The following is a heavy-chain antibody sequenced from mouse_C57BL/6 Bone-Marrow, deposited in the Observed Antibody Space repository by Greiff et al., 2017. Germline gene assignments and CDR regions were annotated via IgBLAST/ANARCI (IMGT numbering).Heavy chain of an antibody. Sequence: EVQLQQSGAELVRPGASVKLSCTASGFNIKDDYMHWVKQRPEQGLEWIGWIDPENGDTEYASKFQGKATITADTSSNTAYLQLSSLTSEDTAVYYCTTSYSNYSYWGQGTTRTVSS. CDR2: IDPENGDT. V-gene: IGHV14-4*01. J-gene: IGHJ2*01. CDR1: GFNIKDDY. D-gene: IGHD2-5*01. CDR3: TTSYSNYSY.